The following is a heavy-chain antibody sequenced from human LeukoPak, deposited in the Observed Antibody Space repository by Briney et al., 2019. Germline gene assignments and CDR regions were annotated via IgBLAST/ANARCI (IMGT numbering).Heavy chain of an antibody. CDR3: ARETMTTVVTPKYYYYYYMDV. Sequence: SETLSLTCAVYGGSFSGYYWSWIRQPPGKGLEWIGEINHSGSTNYNPSLKSRVTISVDTSKNQFSLKLSSVTAADTAVYYCARETMTTVVTPKYYYYYYMDVWGKGTTVTVSS. CDR1: GGSFSGYY. J-gene: IGHJ6*03. D-gene: IGHD4-23*01. V-gene: IGHV4-34*01. CDR2: INHSGST.